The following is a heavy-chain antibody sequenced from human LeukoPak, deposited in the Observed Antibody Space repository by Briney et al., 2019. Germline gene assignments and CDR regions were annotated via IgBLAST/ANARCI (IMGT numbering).Heavy chain of an antibody. J-gene: IGHJ5*02. D-gene: IGHD1-26*01. CDR1: GGSISSSGNY. Sequence: PSQTLSLTCTVSGGSISSSGNYWNWIHQYPGKGLEWIGYIDYSGSAYYNPSLRSRVTISIGKSKNQFSLKLSSMTAADTAVYFCARGLGTYYSFLSGWFDPWGQGTLVTVSS. CDR2: IDYSGSA. V-gene: IGHV4-31*03. CDR3: ARGLGTYYSFLSGWFDP.